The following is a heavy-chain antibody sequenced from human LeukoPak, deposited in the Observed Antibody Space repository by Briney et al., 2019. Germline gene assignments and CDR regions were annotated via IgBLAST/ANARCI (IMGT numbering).Heavy chain of an antibody. CDR3: ARQGSNYVHNAFDI. CDR2: IYYSGST. J-gene: IGHJ3*02. V-gene: IGHV4-59*08. CDR1: GGSISSYY. Sequence: WETLSLTCTVSGGSISSYYWSWIRQPPGKGLEWIGYIYYSGSTNYNPSLKSRVTISVDTSKNQFSLKLSSVTAADTAVYYCARQGSNYVHNAFDIWGQGTMVTVSS. D-gene: IGHD4-11*01.